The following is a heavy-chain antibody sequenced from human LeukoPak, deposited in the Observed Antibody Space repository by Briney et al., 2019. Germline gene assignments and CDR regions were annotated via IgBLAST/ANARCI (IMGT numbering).Heavy chain of an antibody. D-gene: IGHD6-6*01. V-gene: IGHV3-74*01. J-gene: IGHJ4*02. Sequence: GGSLRLSCAASGFTFSGSWMHWVRQPPRKGLVWVSRIYSDGGWTNPADSVKGRFTISRDNAKNTLYLQMNSMRAEDTAVYYCTRDLYSSSWGQGTLVSV. CDR2: IYSDGGWT. CDR3: TRDLYSSS. CDR1: GFTFSGSW.